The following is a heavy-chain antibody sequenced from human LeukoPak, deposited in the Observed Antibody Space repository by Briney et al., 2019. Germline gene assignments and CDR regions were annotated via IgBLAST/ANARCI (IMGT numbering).Heavy chain of an antibody. D-gene: IGHD3-9*01. CDR1: GFTFSSYA. J-gene: IGHJ4*02. Sequence: GGSLRLSCAASGFTFSSYAMHWVRQAPGKGLEWVAVISYDGSNKYYADSVKGRFTISRDNSKNTLYLQMNSLRAEDTAVYYCARDAPRLRYFDWLFVALDYWGQGTLVTVSS. CDR2: ISYDGSNK. CDR3: ARDAPRLRYFDWLFVALDY. V-gene: IGHV3-30-3*01.